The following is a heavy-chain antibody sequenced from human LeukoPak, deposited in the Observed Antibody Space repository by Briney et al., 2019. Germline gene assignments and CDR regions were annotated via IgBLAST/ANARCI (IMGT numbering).Heavy chain of an antibody. D-gene: IGHD2-2*01. CDR2: VTGSGGST. V-gene: IGHV3-23*01. J-gene: IGHJ4*02. CDR1: GFIFRSYA. Sequence: PGGSLRLSCAASGFIFRSYAMSWVRQAPGKGLEWVSVVTGSGGSTSYADSVKGRFTISRDNSINTLYLQMNSLRAEDTAVYYCARGARYCSSTSCRPFDYWGQGTLVTVSS. CDR3: ARGARYCSSTSCRPFDY.